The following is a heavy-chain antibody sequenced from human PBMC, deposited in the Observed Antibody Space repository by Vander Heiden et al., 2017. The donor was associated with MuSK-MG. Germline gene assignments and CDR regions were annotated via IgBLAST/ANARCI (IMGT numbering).Heavy chain of an antibody. CDR1: GYTFTTYA. J-gene: IGHJ4*02. CDR2: INTNTGNP. D-gene: IGHD4-17*01. V-gene: IGHV7-4-1*02. Sequence: QVQLVQSGSELKKPGASVNVSCKASGYTFTTYAMNWVRQAPGQGLEWMGWINTNTGNPTYAQGFTGRFVFSLDTSVNTAYLQITSLKAEDTAVYYCAREGSGVGLRSTFDHWGQGTLVTVSS. CDR3: AREGSGVGLRSTFDH.